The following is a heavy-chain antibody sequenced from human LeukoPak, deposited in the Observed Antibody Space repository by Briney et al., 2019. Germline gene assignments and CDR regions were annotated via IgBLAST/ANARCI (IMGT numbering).Heavy chain of an antibody. V-gene: IGHV4-34*01. CDR1: GGSFSGYY. CDR2: INHSGST. Sequence: SETLSLTCGVNGGSFSGYYWNWIRQTPGKGLEWIGEINHSGSTNYNPSLKRRVTISVDTSKNQFSLKLSSVTAADTAVYYCARAAAGMTYDYWGQGTLVTVSS. CDR3: ARAAAGMTYDY. D-gene: IGHD6-13*01. J-gene: IGHJ4*02.